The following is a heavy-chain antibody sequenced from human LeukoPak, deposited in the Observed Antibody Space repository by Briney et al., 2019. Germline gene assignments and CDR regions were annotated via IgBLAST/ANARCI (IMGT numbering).Heavy chain of an antibody. CDR3: ARETDQGYSSGWYY. CDR1: GFTFSSYW. J-gene: IGHJ4*02. V-gene: IGHV3-7*01. CDR2: IKQDGSEK. D-gene: IGHD6-19*01. Sequence: GGSLRLSCADSGFTFSSYWMSWVRQAPGKGLEWVANIKQDGSEKYYVDPVKGRFTISRDNAKNSLYLQMNSLRAEDTAVYYCARETDQGYSSGWYYWGQGTLVTVSS.